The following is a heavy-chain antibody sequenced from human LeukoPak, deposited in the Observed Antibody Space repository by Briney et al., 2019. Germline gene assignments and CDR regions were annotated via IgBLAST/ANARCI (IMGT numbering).Heavy chain of an antibody. CDR2: IYTSGST. CDR3: ARCRRGLWFGGVNWFDP. Sequence: PSQTLSLTCTVSGGSISSGSYYWSWLRQPAGTGLEWIGRIYTSGSTNYNPSLKSRVTISVDTSKNQFSLKLSSVTAADTAAYSCARCRRGLWFGGVNWFDPWGQGTLVTVSS. J-gene: IGHJ5*02. CDR1: GGSISSGSYY. D-gene: IGHD3-10*01. V-gene: IGHV4-61*02.